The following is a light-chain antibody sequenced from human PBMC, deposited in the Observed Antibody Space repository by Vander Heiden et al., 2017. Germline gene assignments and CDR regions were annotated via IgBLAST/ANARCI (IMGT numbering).Light chain of an antibody. J-gene: IGLJ1*01. V-gene: IGLV1-40*01. CDR1: SSNIGAGYD. Sequence: QSVLTQPPSVSGAPGQRVTISCTGSSSNIGAGYDVHWYQQLPGTAPKLLIYGNSNRPSGVPDRFSGSKSGTSASLAITGLQAEDEAGYYCQSYDSSLSGSNYVFGTGTKVTVL. CDR3: QSYDSSLSGSNYV. CDR2: GNS.